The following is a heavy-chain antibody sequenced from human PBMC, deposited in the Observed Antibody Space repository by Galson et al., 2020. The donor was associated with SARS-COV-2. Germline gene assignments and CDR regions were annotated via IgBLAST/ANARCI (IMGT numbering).Heavy chain of an antibody. CDR2: IYHSGST. D-gene: IGHD3-22*01. J-gene: IGHJ6*02. V-gene: IGHV4-4*02. Sequence: SETLSLTCAVSGGSISSSNWWSWVRQPPGKGLEWIGEIYHSGSTNYNPSLKSRVTITVDKSKNQFSLKLSSVTAADTAVYYCAREETDYDSSGPVYYYYGMDVWGQGTTVTV. CDR3: AREETDYDSSGPVYYYYGMDV. CDR1: GGSISSSNW.